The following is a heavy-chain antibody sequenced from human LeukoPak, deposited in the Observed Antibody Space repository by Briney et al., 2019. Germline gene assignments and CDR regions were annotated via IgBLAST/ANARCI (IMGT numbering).Heavy chain of an antibody. Sequence: GGSLRLSCAASGFTFSSYSMNWVRQAPGKGLEWVSCISSSSSYIYYADSVKGRFTISRDNAKNSLYLQMNSLRAEDTAVYYCARDGHCSGGACNFDYWGQGTLVTVSS. J-gene: IGHJ4*02. CDR3: ARDGHCSGGACNFDY. CDR1: GFTFSSYS. CDR2: ISSSSSYI. D-gene: IGHD2-8*02. V-gene: IGHV3-21*01.